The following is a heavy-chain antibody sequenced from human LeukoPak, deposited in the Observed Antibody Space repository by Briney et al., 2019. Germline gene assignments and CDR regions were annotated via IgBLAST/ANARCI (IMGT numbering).Heavy chain of an antibody. V-gene: IGHV4-34*01. CDR3: ARGTGPRWFDP. J-gene: IGHJ5*02. CDR1: GGSFSGYY. CDR2: INHSGST. D-gene: IGHD3-9*01. Sequence: PSETLSLTCAVYGGSFSGYYWSWIRQPPGKGLEWIGEINHSGSTNYNPSLKSRVTISVDTSKNQFSLKLSSVTAADTAVYYCARGTGPRWFDPWGQGTLVTVSS.